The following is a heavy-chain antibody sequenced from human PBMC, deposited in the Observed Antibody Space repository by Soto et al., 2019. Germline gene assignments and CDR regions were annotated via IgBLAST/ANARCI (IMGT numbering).Heavy chain of an antibody. CDR1: GFTSSSYE. V-gene: IGHV3-48*03. Sequence: PGGSLRLSCAASGFTSSSYEMNWVRQAPGKGLEWVSYISSGGTTLYYADSVKGRFTISRDNAKNSLYLQMNSLRAEDTAVYYCARDPTRAAGRPGYYYGMDVWGQGTTVTVSS. J-gene: IGHJ6*02. CDR2: ISSGGTTL. D-gene: IGHD6-6*01. CDR3: ARDPTRAAGRPGYYYGMDV.